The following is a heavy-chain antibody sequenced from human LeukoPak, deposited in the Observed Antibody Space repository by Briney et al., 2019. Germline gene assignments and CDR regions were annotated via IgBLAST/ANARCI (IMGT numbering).Heavy chain of an antibody. V-gene: IGHV1-69*05. CDR2: IMPLFGTA. CDR1: GGTFNNSA. D-gene: IGHD4-17*01. CDR3: ARDVHGDYGSGWFDP. Sequence: ASVKVSCKTSGGTFNNSAISWVRQAPGQGPVWLGGIMPLFGTAGYAQKFQGRVTITKGESTRTVYLELTSLTSDDTAVYYCARDVHGDYGSGWFDPWGQGTLVSVSS. J-gene: IGHJ5*02.